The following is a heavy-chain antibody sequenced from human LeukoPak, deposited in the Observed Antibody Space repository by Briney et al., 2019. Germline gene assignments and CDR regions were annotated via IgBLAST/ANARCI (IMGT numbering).Heavy chain of an antibody. CDR3: ARGLASLYYGSGSYNYYYYGMDV. CDR1: GGSYRGYY. J-gene: IGHJ6*02. CDR2: INHSGST. Sequence: SETLSLTCAVYGGSYRGYYWRWIRQPPGKGLEWIGEINHSGSTKYNPSLRRRGTISVDTSKSQFSLRLSSVTAADAAVYYCARGLASLYYGSGSYNYYYYGMDVWGQGTTVTVSS. V-gene: IGHV4-34*01. D-gene: IGHD3-10*01.